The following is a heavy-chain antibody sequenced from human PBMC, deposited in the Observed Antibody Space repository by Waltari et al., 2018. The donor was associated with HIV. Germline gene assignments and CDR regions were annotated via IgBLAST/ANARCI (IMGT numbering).Heavy chain of an antibody. J-gene: IGHJ4*02. Sequence: EVQLVESGGGLVQPGGSLRLSCAASGFTFSSYWMSWVRQAPGKGLEGVGNKKQDESEKYYVDSGKGRFTISRDNAKNSLYLQMNSLRAEDTAVYYCASLPYDILTGYYKDYWGQGTLVTVSS. V-gene: IGHV3-7*01. CDR2: KKQDESEK. D-gene: IGHD3-9*01. CDR3: ASLPYDILTGYYKDY. CDR1: GFTFSSYW.